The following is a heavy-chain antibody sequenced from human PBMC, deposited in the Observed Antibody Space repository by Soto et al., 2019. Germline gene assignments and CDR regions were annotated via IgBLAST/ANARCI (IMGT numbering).Heavy chain of an antibody. J-gene: IGHJ4*02. CDR3: AKTIAAADPYYFDY. Sequence: SLRLSCAASGFTFDDYAMHWVRQAPGKGLEWVSGISWNSGSIGYVDSVKGRFTISRDNAKNSLYLQMNSLRAEDTALYYCAKTIAAADPYYFDYWGQGTLVTVSS. V-gene: IGHV3-9*01. CDR2: ISWNSGSI. CDR1: GFTFDDYA. D-gene: IGHD6-13*01.